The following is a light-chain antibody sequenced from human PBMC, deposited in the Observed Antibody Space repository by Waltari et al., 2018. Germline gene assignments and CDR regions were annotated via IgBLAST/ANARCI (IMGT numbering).Light chain of an antibody. J-gene: IGKJ4*01. Sequence: EVVMTQSPATLSVSPGERATLSCRASQSVNSFVAWYQQKPGQAPRLLIYGASTRATGIPARFSGSGSGTEFTLTISSLQSEYFAVYYCQQYNDWPPLTFGGGTKVEIK. CDR3: QQYNDWPPLT. CDR2: GAS. CDR1: QSVNSF. V-gene: IGKV3-15*01.